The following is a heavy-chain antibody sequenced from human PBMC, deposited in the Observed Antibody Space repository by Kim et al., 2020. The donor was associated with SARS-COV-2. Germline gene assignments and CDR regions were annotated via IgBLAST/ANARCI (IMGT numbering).Heavy chain of an antibody. D-gene: IGHD3-10*01. CDR3: AKGPLWFGELIDY. V-gene: IGHV3-23*01. J-gene: IGHJ4*02. Sequence: YADSVKGRFTISRDNSKNTLYLQMNSLRAEDTAVYYCAKGPLWFGELIDYWGQGTLVTVSS.